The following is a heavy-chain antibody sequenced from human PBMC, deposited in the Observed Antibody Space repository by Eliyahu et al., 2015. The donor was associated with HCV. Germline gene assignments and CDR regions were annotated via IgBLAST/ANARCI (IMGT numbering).Heavy chain of an antibody. V-gene: IGHV4-61*02. CDR3: ARGLSSSWYLLL. CDR1: GGXISSGSYY. Sequence: QVQLQESGPGLVKPSQTLSLTXTVXGGXISSGSYYWXWIRQPAGKGLEWIGRIYTSGSTNYNPSLKSRVTISVDTSKNQFSLKLSSVTAADTAAYYCARGLSSSWYLLLWGQGTLVTVSS. CDR2: IYTSGST. J-gene: IGHJ4*02. D-gene: IGHD6-13*01.